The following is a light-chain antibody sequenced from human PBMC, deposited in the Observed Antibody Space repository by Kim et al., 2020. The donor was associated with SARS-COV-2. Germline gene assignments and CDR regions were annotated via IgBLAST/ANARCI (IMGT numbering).Light chain of an antibody. CDR1: DLRSRY. V-gene: IGLV3-1*01. Sequence: SVSPGQTASITCSGDDLRSRYTCWYQQKPGQSPLLVIYQDDRRPPGIPERFSGSNSGNTATLTISGAQVMDEADYYCQAWDGSTAVFGGGTKLTVL. CDR3: QAWDGSTAV. CDR2: QDD. J-gene: IGLJ3*02.